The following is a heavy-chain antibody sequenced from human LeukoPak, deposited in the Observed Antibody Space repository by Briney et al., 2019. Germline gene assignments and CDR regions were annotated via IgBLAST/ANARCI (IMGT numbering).Heavy chain of an antibody. D-gene: IGHD2-2*01. J-gene: IGHJ6*03. V-gene: IGHV3-30*09. Sequence: PGRSLRLSCAASGFTFSSYAMHWVRQAPGKGLEWVAVISYDGSNKYYADSVKGRFAISRDNSKNTLYLQMNSLRAEDTAVYYCARASTSGNYYYYMDVWGKGTTVTVSS. CDR2: ISYDGSNK. CDR3: ARASTSGNYYYYMDV. CDR1: GFTFSSYA.